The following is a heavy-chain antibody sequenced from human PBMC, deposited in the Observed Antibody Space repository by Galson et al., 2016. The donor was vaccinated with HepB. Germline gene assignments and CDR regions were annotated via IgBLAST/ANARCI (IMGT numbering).Heavy chain of an antibody. CDR3: AKFHYVTTINTPFDC. D-gene: IGHD4-11*01. CDR1: GFNFRNYA. V-gene: IGHV3-23*01. Sequence: SLRLSCAPSGFNFRNYAMSWVRQAPGKGLEWVSSISGSGGSAYYADSVKGRFTISRDNSTNKLYLQMNSLRAEDTAIYYCAKFHYVTTINTPFDCWGQGTLVTVSS. CDR2: ISGSGGSA. J-gene: IGHJ4*02.